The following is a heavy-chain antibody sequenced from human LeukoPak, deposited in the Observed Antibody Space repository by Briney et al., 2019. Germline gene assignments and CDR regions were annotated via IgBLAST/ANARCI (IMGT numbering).Heavy chain of an antibody. CDR3: ARFGEHYYDSSGYTGFDI. J-gene: IGHJ3*02. CDR2: INQDGSEK. CDR1: GFTFSSFW. Sequence: GGSLRLSCEVSGFTFSSFWMNWVRQAPGKGLEWVANINQDGSEKYYVDSVKGRFTISRDNAKNSLYLQMNSLRAEDTAVYYCARFGEHYYDSSGYTGFDIWGQGTMVTVSS. D-gene: IGHD3-22*01. V-gene: IGHV3-7*01.